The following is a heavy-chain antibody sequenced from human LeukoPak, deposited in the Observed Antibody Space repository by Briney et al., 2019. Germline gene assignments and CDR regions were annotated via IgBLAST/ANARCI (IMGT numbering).Heavy chain of an antibody. CDR3: ARGENYYDSSGYRNWFDP. Sequence: SETLSLTCAVYGGSFSGYYWIWIRQPPGKGLEWIGEINHSGSTNYNPSLKSRVTISVDTSKNQFSLKLSSVTAADTAVYYCARGENYYDSSGYRNWFDPWGQGTLVTVSS. J-gene: IGHJ5*02. V-gene: IGHV4-34*01. CDR1: GGSFSGYY. CDR2: INHSGST. D-gene: IGHD3-22*01.